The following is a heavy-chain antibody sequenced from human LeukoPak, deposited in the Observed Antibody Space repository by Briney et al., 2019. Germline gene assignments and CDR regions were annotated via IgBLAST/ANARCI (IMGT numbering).Heavy chain of an antibody. V-gene: IGHV4-59*01. Sequence: SETLSLTCIVSGGSISNYYXXXXXQPPGXXXXXXXYIYXXXGTDNTPXPXXXVTISLDTTKNQSSLKLSSVPAADTAVYYCARVGNWNYSPYYMDVWGKGTTVTVSS. CDR2: IYXXXGT. CDR1: GGSISNYY. CDR3: ARVGNWNYSPYYMDV. J-gene: IGHJ6*03. D-gene: IGHD1-7*01.